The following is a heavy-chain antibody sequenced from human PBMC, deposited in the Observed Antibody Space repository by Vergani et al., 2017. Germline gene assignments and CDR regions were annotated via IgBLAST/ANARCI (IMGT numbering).Heavy chain of an antibody. CDR3: ARDQGITGTSGMDV. J-gene: IGHJ6*04. Sequence: QVQLQESGPGLVKPSQTLSLTCTVSGGSISSGSYYWSWIRQPPGKGLEWIGYIYYSGSTNYNPSLKSRVTISVDTSKNQFSLKLSSVTAADTAVYYCARDQGITGTSGMDVWGKGTTVTVSS. D-gene: IGHD1-20*01. CDR1: GGSISSGSYY. CDR2: IYYSGST. V-gene: IGHV4-61*01.